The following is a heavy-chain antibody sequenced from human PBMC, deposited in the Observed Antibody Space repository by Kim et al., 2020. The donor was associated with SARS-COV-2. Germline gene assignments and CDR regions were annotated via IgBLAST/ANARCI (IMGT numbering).Heavy chain of an antibody. Sequence: GGSLRLSCAASGFTFDDYGMSWVRQAPGKGLEWVSGINWNGGSTGYADSVKGRFTISRDNAKNSLYLQMNSLRAEDTALYHCARNYDSSGYYSGGFDYWGQGTLVTVSS. CDR1: GFTFDDYG. D-gene: IGHD3-22*01. CDR2: INWNGGST. V-gene: IGHV3-20*01. CDR3: ARNYDSSGYYSGGFDY. J-gene: IGHJ4*02.